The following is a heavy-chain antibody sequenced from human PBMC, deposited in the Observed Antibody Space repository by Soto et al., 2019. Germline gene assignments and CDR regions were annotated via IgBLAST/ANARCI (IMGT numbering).Heavy chain of an antibody. D-gene: IGHD5-18*01. CDR2: IWYDGSNK. Sequence: QVQLVESGGGVVQPGKSLRLSCAASGFTFSTYGMHWVRQAPDKGLEWVAVIWYDGSNKYNGDSLKGRFTISRDNSKNSLYLQINNLRAEDTAVYYCGRDGALGDTAVVDSWGQGTLVTVSS. J-gene: IGHJ4*02. CDR3: GRDGALGDTAVVDS. CDR1: GFTFSTYG. V-gene: IGHV3-33*01.